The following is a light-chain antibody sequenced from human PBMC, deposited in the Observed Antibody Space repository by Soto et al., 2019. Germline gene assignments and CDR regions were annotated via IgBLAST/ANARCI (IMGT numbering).Light chain of an antibody. Sequence: QSVLTQPPSVSGAPGQTVTISCTGSSSNIGAGYDGHWYQQLPGIAPKLLIYGNNKRPSGVPDRFSGSKSGTSASLAISGLQAKDEGDYYCQSYDSSLSGWVFGGGTKLTVL. CDR1: SSNIGAGYD. CDR2: GNN. V-gene: IGLV1-40*01. CDR3: QSYDSSLSGWV. J-gene: IGLJ3*02.